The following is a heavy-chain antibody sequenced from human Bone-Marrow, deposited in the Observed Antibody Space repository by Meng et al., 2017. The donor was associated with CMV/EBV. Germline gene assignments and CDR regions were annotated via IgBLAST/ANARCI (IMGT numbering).Heavy chain of an antibody. CDR1: GYTFTSYY. J-gene: IGHJ5*02. D-gene: IGHD2-2*01. Sequence: QVQLVQSGAEVKKPGAPVEVSCKASGYTFTSYYMHWVRQAPGQGLEWMGIINPSGGSTSYAQKFQGRVTMTRDTSTSTVYMELSSLRSEDTAVYYCARDLVVVPAANNWFDPWGQGTLVTVSS. CDR2: INPSGGST. V-gene: IGHV1-46*01. CDR3: ARDLVVVPAANNWFDP.